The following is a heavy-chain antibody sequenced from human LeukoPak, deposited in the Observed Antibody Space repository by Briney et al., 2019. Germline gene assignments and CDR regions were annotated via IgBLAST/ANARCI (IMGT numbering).Heavy chain of an antibody. J-gene: IGHJ4*02. CDR2: VERKIDGETT. CDR3: TTDSAAY. Sequence: GGSLRLSFAASGLTFNNAWMTWVGQAAGRGLEWVGRVERKIDGETTDYAAPVKGRFAISRDDSKNTVYLQMNSLRTEDTAVYYCTTDSAAYWGQGTLVTVSS. V-gene: IGHV3-15*04. CDR1: GLTFNNAW.